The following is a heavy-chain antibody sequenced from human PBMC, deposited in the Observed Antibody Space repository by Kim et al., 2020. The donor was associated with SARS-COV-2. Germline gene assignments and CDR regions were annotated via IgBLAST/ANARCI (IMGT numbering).Heavy chain of an antibody. CDR2: VSGSGDLT. Sequence: GGSLRLSCAASGFTFGSYAMNWVRQAPGKGLEWVSAVSGSGDLTYYADSVKGRFIISRDNANNTLYLQMDSLRVDDTAVYFCAKMGIGAAAARYSFDPWGQGALVTVSS. V-gene: IGHV3-23*01. CDR3: AKMGIGAAAARYSFDP. CDR1: GFTFGSYA. J-gene: IGHJ5*02. D-gene: IGHD6-13*01.